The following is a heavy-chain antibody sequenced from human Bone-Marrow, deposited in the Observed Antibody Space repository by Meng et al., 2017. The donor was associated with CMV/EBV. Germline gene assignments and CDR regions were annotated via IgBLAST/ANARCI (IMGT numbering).Heavy chain of an antibody. V-gene: IGHV1-18*01. CDR2: ISAYNGNT. D-gene: IGHD2-2*01. Sequence: ASVKVSCKASGYTFTSYGISWVRQAAGQGLEWMGWISAYNGNTNYAQKLQGRVTMTTDTSTSTSYMELRSLRSDDTAVYYCGRDRISVVVPAATRCYGMDVWGQGTTVTVSS. CDR1: GYTFTSYG. J-gene: IGHJ6*02. CDR3: GRDRISVVVPAATRCYGMDV.